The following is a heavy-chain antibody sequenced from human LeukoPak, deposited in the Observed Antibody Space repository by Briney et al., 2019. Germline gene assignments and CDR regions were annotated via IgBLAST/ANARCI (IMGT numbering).Heavy chain of an antibody. V-gene: IGHV3-23*01. Sequence: GGSLRLSCAASGFTFSSYAMSWVRQAPGKGLEWVSAISGSGGSTYYADSVKGRFTISRDNSKNTLYLQMNSLRAEDTAVYYCAKGNYDFWSGNYQSDYYYYGMDVWGQGTTVTVSS. CDR2: ISGSGGST. D-gene: IGHD3-3*01. J-gene: IGHJ6*02. CDR3: AKGNYDFWSGNYQSDYYYYGMDV. CDR1: GFTFSSYA.